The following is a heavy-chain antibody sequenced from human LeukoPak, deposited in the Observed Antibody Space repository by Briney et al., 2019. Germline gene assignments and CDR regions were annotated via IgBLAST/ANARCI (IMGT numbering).Heavy chain of an antibody. CDR1: GFTFSSYW. CDR3: ARVLYDSSGYCGEAFDI. D-gene: IGHD3-22*01. V-gene: IGHV3-7*04. Sequence: GGSLRLSCAASGFTFSSYWMSWVRQAPGKGLEWVANIKQVGSEKYYVDSVKGRFTISRDNAKNSLYLQMNSLRAEDTAVYYCARVLYDSSGYCGEAFDIWGQGTMVTVSS. CDR2: IKQVGSEK. J-gene: IGHJ3*02.